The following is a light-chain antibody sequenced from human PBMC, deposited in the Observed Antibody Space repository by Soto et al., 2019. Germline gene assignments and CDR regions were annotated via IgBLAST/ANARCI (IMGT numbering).Light chain of an antibody. J-gene: IGKJ1*01. CDR1: QTISSW. V-gene: IGKV1-5*03. CDR2: KAS. Sequence: DIQMTQSPSTLSGSVGDRVTITCRASQTISSWLAWYQQKPGKAPKLPIYKASTLKSGVPSRFSGSGSGTEFTLTISSLQPDDFATYYCQHYNSYSEAFGQGTKADIK. CDR3: QHYNSYSEA.